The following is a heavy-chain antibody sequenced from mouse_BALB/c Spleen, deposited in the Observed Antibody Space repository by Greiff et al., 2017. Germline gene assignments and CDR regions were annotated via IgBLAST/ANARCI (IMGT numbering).Heavy chain of an antibody. J-gene: IGHJ4*01. CDR3: TRSGGSAMDD. Sequence: QVQLQQSGAELVKPGASVKLSCKASGYTFTSYYMYWVKQRPGQGLEWIGEINPSNGGTNFNEKFKSKATLTVDKSSSTAYMQLSSLTSEDSAVYYCTRSGGSAMDDWGQGTSVTVSS. V-gene: IGHV1S81*02. CDR1: GYTFTSYY. CDR2: INPSNGGT. D-gene: IGHD3-1*01.